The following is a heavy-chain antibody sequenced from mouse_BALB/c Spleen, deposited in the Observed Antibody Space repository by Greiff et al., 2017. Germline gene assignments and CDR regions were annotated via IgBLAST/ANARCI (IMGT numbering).Heavy chain of an antibody. D-gene: IGHD2-10*02. CDR3: ASQYGNYAAWFAY. Sequence: VQLQESGPGLVQPSQSLSITCTVSGFSLTSYGVHWVRQSPGKGLEWLGVIWSGGSTDYNAAFISRLSISKDNSKSQVFFKMNSLQANDTAIYYCASQYGNYAAWFAYWGQGTLVTVSA. CDR2: IWSGGST. CDR1: GFSLTSYG. V-gene: IGHV2-2*02. J-gene: IGHJ3*01.